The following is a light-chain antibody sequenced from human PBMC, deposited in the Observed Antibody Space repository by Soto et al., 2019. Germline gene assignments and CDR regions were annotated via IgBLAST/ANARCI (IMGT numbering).Light chain of an antibody. CDR3: QQYSSMLS. CDR1: HDVSWN. Sequence: DIQMTQSPSSLSASVGDRVTIACQSSHDVSWNLNWFQQKPGEDPKLLIYDASNLKRWVTSRFSGSGSGTDFTLTISSLQPEDVATYYCQQYSSMLSFGGGTEVDLK. V-gene: IGKV1-33*01. CDR2: DAS. J-gene: IGKJ4*01.